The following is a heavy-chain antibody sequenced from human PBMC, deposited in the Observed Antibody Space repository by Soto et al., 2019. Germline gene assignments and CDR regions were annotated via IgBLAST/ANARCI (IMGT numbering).Heavy chain of an antibody. CDR1: GGSISSSSYY. J-gene: IGHJ6*02. D-gene: IGHD3-10*02. V-gene: IGHV4-39*01. Sequence: PSETLSLTCTVSGGSISSSSYYWGWIRQPPGKGLEWIGNIYYSGSTYYNPSLKSRVTISVDTSKKQFYLKLSSVTASDTAVYYCASVRGGYYYAMDVWGQGTTVTVSS. CDR3: ASVRGGYYYAMDV. CDR2: IYYSGST.